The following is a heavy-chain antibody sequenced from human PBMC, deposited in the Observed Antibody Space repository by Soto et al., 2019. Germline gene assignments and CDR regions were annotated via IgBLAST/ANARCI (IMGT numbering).Heavy chain of an antibody. CDR2: IYPGDSDT. CDR1: GYSFTSYW. Sequence: EVQLVQSGAEVKKPGESLKISCKGSGYSFTSYWIGWVRQMPGKGLEWMGIIYPGDSDTRYSPSFQGQVTISADKSISTAYLQWSSLKASDTAMYYCARLNYDILTGYSYYFDYWGQGTLVTVSS. V-gene: IGHV5-51*01. J-gene: IGHJ4*02. CDR3: ARLNYDILTGYSYYFDY. D-gene: IGHD3-9*01.